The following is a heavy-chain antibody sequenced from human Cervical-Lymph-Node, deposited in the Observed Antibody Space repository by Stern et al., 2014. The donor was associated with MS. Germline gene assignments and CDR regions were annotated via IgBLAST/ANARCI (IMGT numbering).Heavy chain of an antibody. J-gene: IGHJ6*02. V-gene: IGHV1-18*01. D-gene: IGHD2-21*02. CDR1: GYTFMSYG. CDR2: ISTYNGDT. Sequence: MQLVESGAEVKKSGASVKVSCEASGYTFMSYGISWVRQAPGQGLEYMGWISTYNGDTKYTQNFQGRVTMTTDTSTNTAYMELRSLRSDDTAVYYCARPAYCGGDCSRVGPNYYYFGMDVWGQGTTVTVSS. CDR3: ARPAYCGGDCSRVGPNYYYFGMDV.